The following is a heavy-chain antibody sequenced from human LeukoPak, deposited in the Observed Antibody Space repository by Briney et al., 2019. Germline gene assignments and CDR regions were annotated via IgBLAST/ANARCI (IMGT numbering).Heavy chain of an antibody. J-gene: IGHJ3*02. V-gene: IGHV3-7*03. CDR2: IKQDGSEK. D-gene: IGHD6-13*01. CDR1: GFTFSSYW. Sequence: GGSLRLSCAASGFTFSSYWMSWVRQAPGKGLEWVANIKQDGSEKYYVDSVKGRFTISRDNAKNSLYLQMNSLRAEDTAVYYCAREYVGISSSWLNKGADIWGQGTMVTVSS. CDR3: AREYVGISSSWLNKGADI.